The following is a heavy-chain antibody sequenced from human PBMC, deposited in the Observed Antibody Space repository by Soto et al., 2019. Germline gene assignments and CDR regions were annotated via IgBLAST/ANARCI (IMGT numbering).Heavy chain of an antibody. J-gene: IGHJ4*02. Sequence: QLQLQESGPGLVKPSETLSLTCTVSGGSISSSSYYWGWIRQPPGKGLEWIGRIYHSGSTYYNPSLKRRVTISVDTSKNQFSLKLSSVTVADTAVYYCATLWGQDWGQGTLVTVSP. CDR2: IYHSGST. D-gene: IGHD3-10*01. CDR3: ATLWGQD. CDR1: GGSISSSSYY. V-gene: IGHV4-39*01.